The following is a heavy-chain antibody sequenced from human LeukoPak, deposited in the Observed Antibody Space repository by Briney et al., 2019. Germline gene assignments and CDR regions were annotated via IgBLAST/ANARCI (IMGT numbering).Heavy chain of an antibody. CDR3: ARDLVVPAVNRPFDY. D-gene: IGHD2-2*01. V-gene: IGHV3-21*01. CDR1: GFTFSSHA. CDR2: IGSSSSYI. Sequence: GGSLRLSCAASGFTFSSHATSWVRQAPGKGLEWVSSIGSSSSYIYYADSVKGRFTISRDNDKNSLYLQMNSLRAADTAVYYCARDLVVPAVNRPFDYWGQGTLVTVSS. J-gene: IGHJ4*02.